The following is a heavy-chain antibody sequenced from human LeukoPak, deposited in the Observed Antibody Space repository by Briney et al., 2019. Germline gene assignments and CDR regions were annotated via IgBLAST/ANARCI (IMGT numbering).Heavy chain of an antibody. CDR2: IYSGGST. V-gene: IGHV3-53*01. D-gene: IGHD5-18*01. CDR1: GFTVSSNY. Sequence: PGGSLRLSCAASGFTVSSNYMSWVRQAPGKGLEWVAVIYSGGSTYYADSVKGRCTISRDNSKNTLYLQMNSLRAEDTAVYYCARDDRGYTDAFDIWGQGTMVTVSS. CDR3: ARDDRGYTDAFDI. J-gene: IGHJ3*02.